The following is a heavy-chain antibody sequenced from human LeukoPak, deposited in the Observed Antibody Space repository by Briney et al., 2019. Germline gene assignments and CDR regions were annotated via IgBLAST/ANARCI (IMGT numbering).Heavy chain of an antibody. D-gene: IGHD1-7*01. J-gene: IGHJ4*02. Sequence: QPGGSLRLSCAASGFTLSDYWMNWVRQAPGKGPVWVSQISPDGRNIAYADSVKGRFTISRDSAKNTLYLQMNSLRVGDTAVYYCVRDGGGTTPYDSWGQGTLVTVSS. CDR2: ISPDGRNI. CDR3: VRDGGGTTPYDS. CDR1: GFTLSDYW. V-gene: IGHV3-74*01.